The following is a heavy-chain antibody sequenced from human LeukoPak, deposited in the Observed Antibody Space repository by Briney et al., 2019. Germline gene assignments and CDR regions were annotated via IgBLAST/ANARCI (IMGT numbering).Heavy chain of an antibody. CDR2: FDPEDGET. Sequence: ASVKVSCKVSGYSLTELSMHWVRQAPGNGLEWMGRFDPEDGETIYAQNFQARVTMTEDTSTDTAYMELSSLRSEDTAVYYCARDLGSVTATDYWGQGTLVTVSS. D-gene: IGHD2-15*01. J-gene: IGHJ4*02. V-gene: IGHV1-24*01. CDR3: ARDLGSVTATDY. CDR1: GYSLTELS.